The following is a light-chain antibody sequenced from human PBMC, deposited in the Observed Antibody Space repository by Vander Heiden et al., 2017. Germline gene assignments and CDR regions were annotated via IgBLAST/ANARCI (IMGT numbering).Light chain of an antibody. CDR3: LQSDSTPST. Sequence: DIQMTQSPSSLSASVGDRVTITCRASQSISSYLNWYQQKPGKATKLLIYAASSLQSGVPSRFSGSESGTDFTLTISSLRPEDFATYYCLQSDSTPSTFGPGTKVDIK. V-gene: IGKV1-39*01. CDR2: AAS. J-gene: IGKJ3*01. CDR1: QSISSY.